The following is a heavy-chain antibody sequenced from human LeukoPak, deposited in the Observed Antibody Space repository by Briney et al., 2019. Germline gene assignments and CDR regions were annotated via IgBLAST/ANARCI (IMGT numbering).Heavy chain of an antibody. D-gene: IGHD3-3*01. V-gene: IGHV3-72*01. J-gene: IGHJ6*03. Sequence: PGGSLRLSCAASGFTLSEHFMDWVRQAPGKGLEWVGHTRNRANIYTTYYASSVKGRFTISRDDSNNSLYLQMSSLKTEDTAVYYCARGVFGVFIGAPTYYYIDVWGKGTSVIVSS. CDR3: ARGVFGVFIGAPTYYYIDV. CDR1: GFTLSEHF. CDR2: TRNRANIYTT.